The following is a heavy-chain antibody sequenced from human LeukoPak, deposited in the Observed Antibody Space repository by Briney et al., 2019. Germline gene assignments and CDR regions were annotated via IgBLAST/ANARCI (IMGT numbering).Heavy chain of an antibody. Sequence: PGGSLRLSCAASGFTFSSYGMHWVRQAPGKGLEWVAVIWYDGSNKYYADSVKGRFTISRDNSKNTLYLQMNSLRAEDTAVYYCARDLAGATSGMDVWGQGTTVTVSS. CDR3: ARDLAGATSGMDV. D-gene: IGHD1-26*01. CDR2: IWYDGSNK. J-gene: IGHJ6*02. CDR1: GFTFSSYG. V-gene: IGHV3-33*01.